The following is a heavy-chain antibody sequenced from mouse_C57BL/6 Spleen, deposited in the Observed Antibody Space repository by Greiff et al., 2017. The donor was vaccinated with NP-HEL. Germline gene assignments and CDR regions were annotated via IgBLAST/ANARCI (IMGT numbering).Heavy chain of an antibody. CDR1: GYTFTDYY. V-gene: IGHV1-26*01. Sequence: EVQLQQSGPELVKPGASVKISCKASGYTFTDYYMNWVKQSHGKSLEWIGDINPNNGGTSYNQKFKGKATLTVDKSSSTAYMELRSLTSEDSAVYYCARSLLWVLKYYFDYWGQGTTLTVSS. CDR3: ARSLLWVLKYYFDY. D-gene: IGHD1-1*02. J-gene: IGHJ2*01. CDR2: INPNNGGT.